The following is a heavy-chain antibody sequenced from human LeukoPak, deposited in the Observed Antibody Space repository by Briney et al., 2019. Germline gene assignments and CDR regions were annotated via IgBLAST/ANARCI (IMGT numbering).Heavy chain of an antibody. J-gene: IGHJ6*02. CDR2: INPNSGGT. CDR3: ARERVRNHYYYGMDV. D-gene: IGHD1-14*01. CDR1: GYTFTGYY. V-gene: IGHV1-2*02. Sequence: ASVRVSCKASGYTFTGYYMHRVRQAPGQGLEWMGWINPNSGGTNYAQKFQGRVTMTRDTSISSAYMELSRLRSDDTAVYYCARERVRNHYYYGMDVWGQGTTATVSS.